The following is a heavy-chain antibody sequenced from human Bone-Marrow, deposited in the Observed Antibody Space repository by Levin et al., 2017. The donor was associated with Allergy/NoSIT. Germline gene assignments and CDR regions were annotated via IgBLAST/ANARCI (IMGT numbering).Heavy chain of an antibody. CDR1: GFTFSSNS. J-gene: IGHJ6*02. Sequence: ETLSLTCAASGFTFSSNSMSWVRQAPGKGLEWVSAIGGSGDITYYVDSLRGRFTISRDNSKNTLYLQMNSLRAEDTAVYYCAKEDGDFWSGSYGMDVWGQGTTVTVSS. D-gene: IGHD3-3*01. V-gene: IGHV3-23*01. CDR2: IGGSGDIT. CDR3: AKEDGDFWSGSYGMDV.